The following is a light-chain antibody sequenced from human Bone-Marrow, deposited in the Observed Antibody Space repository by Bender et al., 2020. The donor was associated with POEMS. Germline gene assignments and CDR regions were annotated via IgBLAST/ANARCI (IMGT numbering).Light chain of an antibody. CDR2: NDD. CDR1: NIGSKH. J-gene: IGLJ3*02. Sequence: SYVLTQPPPVSVAPGQTARLTCGGNNIGSKHVHWYQQKSGRAPLVVVYNDDDRPSGVPARFSGSNSGNTAALTISAVEVGDEADYYCQVWENSREHWVFGGGTKLSVL. CDR3: QVWENSREHWV. V-gene: IGLV3-21*02.